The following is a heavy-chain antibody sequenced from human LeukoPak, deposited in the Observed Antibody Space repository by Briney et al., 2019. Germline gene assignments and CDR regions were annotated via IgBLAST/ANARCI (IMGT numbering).Heavy chain of an antibody. CDR1: GGSCDDYY. V-gene: IGHV4-34*01. CDR3: ARGRDRSKAGDL. J-gene: IGHJ5*02. Sequence: SETLSLTCAVHGGSCDDYYCSWIRQPPGKGLEWIGEIHPHGIFYYNSSLTSRVTISIDTSKSQFSLRLTSVTAADTTFYYCARGRDRSKAGDLWGQGSLVIVSS. D-gene: IGHD5-24*01. CDR2: IHPHGIF.